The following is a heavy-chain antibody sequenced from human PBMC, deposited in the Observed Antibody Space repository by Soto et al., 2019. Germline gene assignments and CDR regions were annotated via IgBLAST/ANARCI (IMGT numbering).Heavy chain of an antibody. D-gene: IGHD2-2*01. CDR2: MSYDGSNI. V-gene: IGHV3-30-3*01. CDR3: ARDPNIVLVPAALRSYYYYYGMDV. Sequence: PGGSLRLSCAASGFAFSRYAMHWVRQAPGKDLEWVAVMSYDGSNIYYADSVRGRMTISRDNSKNTLYLQVDSLRSEDTAVYYCARDPNIVLVPAALRSYYYYYGMDVWGQGTTVTVSS. CDR1: GFAFSRYA. J-gene: IGHJ6*02.